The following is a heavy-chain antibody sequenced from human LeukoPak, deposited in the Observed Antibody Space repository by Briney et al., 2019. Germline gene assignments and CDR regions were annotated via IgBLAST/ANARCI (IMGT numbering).Heavy chain of an antibody. CDR2: INSDGIIT. D-gene: IGHD5-24*01. J-gene: IGHJ4*02. V-gene: IGHV3-74*01. CDR1: GFTFDNFY. CDR3: TRGQRWFDY. Sequence: GGSLRLSCAASGFTFDNFYMNWVRQVPGRGLVWVSQINSDGIITAYADSVKGRFTISRDNARNTLYLQMNRLRAEDAAVYFCTRGQRWFDYWGQGSPVTVSS.